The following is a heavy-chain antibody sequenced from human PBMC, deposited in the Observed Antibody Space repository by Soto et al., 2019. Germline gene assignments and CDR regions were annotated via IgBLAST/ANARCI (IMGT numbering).Heavy chain of an antibody. J-gene: IGHJ6*02. CDR2: INPNSGGT. CDR3: ARDSYDSSTYYGMDV. Sequence: ASVKVSCKTSGYTFTGFYMHWVRQAPGQDLEWMGWINPNSGGTNYAQKFQGWVTMTRDTSISTAYMELSRLRSDDTSVYYCARDSYDSSTYYGMDVWGQWTTVTVSS. V-gene: IGHV1-2*04. D-gene: IGHD3-22*01. CDR1: GYTFTGFY.